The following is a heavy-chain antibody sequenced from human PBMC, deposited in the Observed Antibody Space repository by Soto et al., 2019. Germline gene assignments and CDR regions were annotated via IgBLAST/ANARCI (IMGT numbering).Heavy chain of an antibody. V-gene: IGHV4-59*01. CDR2: TYYSGST. J-gene: IGHJ6*04. D-gene: IGHD6-19*01. CDR3: ARFPSGGGWADDYYVLAV. Sequence: GKGLEGIGYTYYSGSTNYNPSLKSRVTISVATSKNQFSLKLSSVTAADTAVYYCARFPSGGGWADDYYVLAVRGNRTSVTVSS.